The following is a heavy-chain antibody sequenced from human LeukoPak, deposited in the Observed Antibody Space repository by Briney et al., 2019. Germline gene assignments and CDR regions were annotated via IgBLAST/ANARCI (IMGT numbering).Heavy chain of an antibody. CDR3: AKAQLAAAGSSDAFDI. D-gene: IGHD6-13*01. CDR1: GYTFTGYY. J-gene: IGHJ3*02. V-gene: IGHV1-2*02. Sequence: ASVKVSCKASGYTFTGYYMHWVRQAPGQGLEWMGWINPNSGGTNYAQKLQGRVTMTTDTSTSTAYMELRSLRSDDTAVYYCAKAQLAAAGSSDAFDIWGQGTMVTVSS. CDR2: INPNSGGT.